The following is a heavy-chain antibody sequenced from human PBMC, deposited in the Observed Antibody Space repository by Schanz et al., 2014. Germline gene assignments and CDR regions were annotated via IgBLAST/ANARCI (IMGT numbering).Heavy chain of an antibody. D-gene: IGHD3-3*01. V-gene: IGHV1-18*04. CDR3: ARSAGRDFWSGYYTRFDY. CDR2: ISVYTGNT. J-gene: IGHJ4*02. CDR1: GFTVSSNH. Sequence: VQLVESGGGLVKPGGSLRLSCAASGFTVSSNHMSWVRQAPGQGLEWMGWISVYTGNTKYGQKVQGRVTMTADTSTNTAYMELRSLRSDDTAVYYCARSAGRDFWSGYYTRFDYWGQGTLVTVSS.